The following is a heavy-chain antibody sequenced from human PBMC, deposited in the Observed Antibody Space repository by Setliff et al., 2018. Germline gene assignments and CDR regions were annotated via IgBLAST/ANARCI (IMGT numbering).Heavy chain of an antibody. CDR3: ARDLSGSSFLLGPDYYYYMDV. V-gene: IGHV3-48*01. D-gene: IGHD6-6*01. CDR2: IISNSLTI. CDR1: GFNFNLYN. J-gene: IGHJ6*03. Sequence: SGGSLRLSCAASGFNFNLYNMNWVRQAPGKGLEWVSYIISNSLTIHYADSVRGRFTVSRDNSKNTLYLQMNSLGAEDTAVYYCARDLSGSSFLLGPDYYYYMDVWGKGTTVTVSS.